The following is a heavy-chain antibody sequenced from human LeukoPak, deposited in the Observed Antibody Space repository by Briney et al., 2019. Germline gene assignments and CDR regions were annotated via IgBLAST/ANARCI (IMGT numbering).Heavy chain of an antibody. Sequence: GGSLRLSCAASGFTFSSYAMHWVRQAPGKGLEWVAVISYDGSNKYYADSVKGRFTISRDNSKNTLYLQMNSLRAEDTAVYYCARRKGYCSGGSCPPGQVYYYGMDVWGQGTTVTVSS. CDR1: GFTFSSYA. CDR2: ISYDGSNK. J-gene: IGHJ6*02. D-gene: IGHD2-15*01. CDR3: ARRKGYCSGGSCPPGQVYYYGMDV. V-gene: IGHV3-30-3*01.